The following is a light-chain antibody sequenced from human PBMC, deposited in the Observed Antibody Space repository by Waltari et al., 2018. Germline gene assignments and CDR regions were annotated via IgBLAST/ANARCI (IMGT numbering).Light chain of an antibody. V-gene: IGLV3-19*01. Sequence: SSELTQDPAVSVALGQTVRLTCQGDSLRSDYASWYQQKPGQAPVLVIYGKNNRPSGIPDRFSGSSSGNTASLTITGAQAEDEADYYCNSRDSSGNHVFGGGTKLTVL. CDR3: NSRDSSGNHV. J-gene: IGLJ3*02. CDR2: GKN. CDR1: SLRSDY.